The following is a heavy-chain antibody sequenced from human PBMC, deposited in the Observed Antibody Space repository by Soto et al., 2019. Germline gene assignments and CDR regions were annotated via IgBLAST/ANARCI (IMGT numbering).Heavy chain of an antibody. J-gene: IGHJ3*02. Sequence: GGSLRLSCVASGLTVSGKKYMAWFCQAPGKGPEWVSGVYDLDGTYYADSVRGRFTTSIDSSRTTGYLQMRDLRPEDTARYLFATSHRREHAYEICGKRTMGTV. CDR3: ATSHRREHAYEI. CDR1: GLTVSGKKY. CDR2: VYDLDGT. V-gene: IGHV3-53*01.